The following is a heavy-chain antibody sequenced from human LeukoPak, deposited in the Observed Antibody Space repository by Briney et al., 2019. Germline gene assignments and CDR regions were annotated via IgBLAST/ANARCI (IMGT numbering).Heavy chain of an antibody. J-gene: IGHJ1*01. Sequence: GASVKVSCKASGYTFTGYYMRWVRQAPGQGLEWMGRINPNSGGTNYAQKFQGRVTMTRDTSISTAYMELSRLRSDDTAVYYCARGALLRYFDWLPKGFQHWGQGTLVTVSS. CDR1: GYTFTGYY. V-gene: IGHV1-2*06. CDR2: INPNSGGT. CDR3: ARGALLRYFDWLPKGFQH. D-gene: IGHD3-9*01.